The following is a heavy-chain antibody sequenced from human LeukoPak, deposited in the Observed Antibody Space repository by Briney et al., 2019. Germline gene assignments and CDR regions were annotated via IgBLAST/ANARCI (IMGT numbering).Heavy chain of an antibody. D-gene: IGHD6-6*01. V-gene: IGHV4-39*01. J-gene: IGHJ5*02. CDR3: AGSIEYSSSS. Sequence: SETLSLTCTVSGGSISSSSYYWGWIRQPPGKGLEWIGTIYYSGSTYYNPSLKSRVTISVDTSKNQFSLKLSSVTAADTAVYYCAGSIEYSSSSWGQGTLVTVSS. CDR1: GGSISSSSYY. CDR2: IYYSGST.